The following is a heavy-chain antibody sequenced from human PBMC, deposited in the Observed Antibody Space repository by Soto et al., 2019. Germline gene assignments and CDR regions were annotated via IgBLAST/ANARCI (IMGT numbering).Heavy chain of an antibody. D-gene: IGHD6-6*01. CDR3: ARDGRIAALDY. J-gene: IGHJ4*02. Sequence: GGSLRLSCAASGFTFSSYGMHWVRQAPGKGLEWVAVIWYDGSNKYYADSVKGRFTISRDNSKSTLYLQMNSLRAEDTAVYYCARDGRIAALDYWGQGTLVTVSS. CDR1: GFTFSSYG. CDR2: IWYDGSNK. V-gene: IGHV3-33*01.